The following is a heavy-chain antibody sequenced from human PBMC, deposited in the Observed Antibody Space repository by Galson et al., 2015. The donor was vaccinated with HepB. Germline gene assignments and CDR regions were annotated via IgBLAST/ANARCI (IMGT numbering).Heavy chain of an antibody. V-gene: IGHV3-74*01. D-gene: IGHD7-27*01. CDR3: ASSSLGTAYYYGMDV. CDR1: GFTFSSYW. Sequence: SLRLSCAAPGFTFSSYWMHWVRQVPGKGLVWVSRFNSDGSSTTYADSVKGRFTISRDSAKKTMYLQMNSLRAEDTAVYYCASSSLGTAYYYGMDVWGQGTTVIVSS. J-gene: IGHJ6*02. CDR2: FNSDGSST.